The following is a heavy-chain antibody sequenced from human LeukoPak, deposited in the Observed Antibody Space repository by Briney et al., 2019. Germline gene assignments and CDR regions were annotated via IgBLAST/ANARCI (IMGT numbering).Heavy chain of an antibody. CDR1: GYSISSGYY. CDR2: IYNSGST. D-gene: IGHD3-10*01. Sequence: SETLSLTCTVSGYSISSGYYWGWIRQAPGKGLEWIGSIYNSGSTYYNPSLKSRVTISVDMSKNQFSLKLSSVTAADTAVYYCAKPSNYYGSATDAFDFWGQGTMVTVSS. CDR3: AKPSNYYGSATDAFDF. V-gene: IGHV4-38-2*02. J-gene: IGHJ3*01.